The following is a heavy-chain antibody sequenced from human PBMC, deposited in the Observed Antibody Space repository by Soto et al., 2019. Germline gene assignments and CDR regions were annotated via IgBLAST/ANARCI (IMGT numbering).Heavy chain of an antibody. Sequence: PSETRSLTCSPSNFSLSKEYYWGWIRQPPGKGLEWIGSIHQSGSPYYNPSLKSRLTISIDMSNKPFSLRLSSVTAAPTDVYYCARGAPRGIIHDFDSWGQGSLLTVSS. CDR3: ARGAPRGIIHDFDS. CDR2: IHQSGSP. J-gene: IGHJ4*02. D-gene: IGHD3-10*01. V-gene: IGHV4-38-2*02. CDR1: NFSLSKEYY.